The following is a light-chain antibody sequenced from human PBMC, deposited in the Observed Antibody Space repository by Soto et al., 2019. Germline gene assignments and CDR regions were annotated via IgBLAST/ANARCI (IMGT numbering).Light chain of an antibody. V-gene: IGKV3-20*01. J-gene: IGKJ2*01. Sequence: EIVLTQSPGTLSLSPGERATLSCRASQSVSSSYLAWYQQKPGQSPRLLIYGASNTATGIPDRFSGSGSGTDFTLAISRLEPEDFAVYYCQQYGSSQPFCQGTKLESK. CDR2: GAS. CDR3: QQYGSSQP. CDR1: QSVSSSY.